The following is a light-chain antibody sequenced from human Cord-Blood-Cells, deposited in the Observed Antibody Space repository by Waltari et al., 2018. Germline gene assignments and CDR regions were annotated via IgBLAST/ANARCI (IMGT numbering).Light chain of an antibody. CDR2: EGS. CDR1: SSDVGSYNL. V-gene: IGLV2-23*01. CDR3: CSYAGSSTYVV. J-gene: IGLJ2*01. Sequence: QSALTQPASVSGSPGQSITISCTGTSSDVGSYNLVSWYQQHPGKAPKLMIYEGSKRPSGVSTRFSGAKSGNTASLTISGLQAEDEADYYCCSYAGSSTYVVFGGGTKLTVL.